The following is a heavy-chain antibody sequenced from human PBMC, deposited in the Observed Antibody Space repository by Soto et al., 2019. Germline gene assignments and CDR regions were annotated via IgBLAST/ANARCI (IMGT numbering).Heavy chain of an antibody. CDR2: ISSSSSYI. CDR3: ARAHNLIRGYYQYYFDY. CDR1: GFTFISYS. V-gene: IGHV3-21*01. J-gene: IGHJ4*02. D-gene: IGHD3-22*01. Sequence: RASLTVSCAASGFTFISYSMNWVRQAPGKGLECVSSISSSSSYIYYADSVKGRFTISRDNAKNSLYLQMNSLRAEDTAVYYCARAHNLIRGYYQYYFDYWGQGTLVTVS.